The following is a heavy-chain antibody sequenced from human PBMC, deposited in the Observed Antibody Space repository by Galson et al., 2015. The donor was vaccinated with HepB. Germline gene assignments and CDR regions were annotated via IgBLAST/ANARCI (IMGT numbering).Heavy chain of an antibody. J-gene: IGHJ3*02. V-gene: IGHV3-33*01. D-gene: IGHD3-22*01. CDR3: ARDRGSGYYYDAFDI. CDR1: GFTFSSYG. CDR2: IWYDGSNK. Sequence: LRLSCAASGFTFSSYGMHWVRQAPGKGLEWVAVIWYDGSNKYYADSVKGRFTISRDNSKNTLYLQMNSLRAEDTAVYYCARDRGSGYYYDAFDIWGQGTMVTVSS.